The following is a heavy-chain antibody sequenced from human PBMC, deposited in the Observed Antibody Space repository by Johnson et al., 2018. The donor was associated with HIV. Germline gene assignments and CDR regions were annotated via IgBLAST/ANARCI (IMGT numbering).Heavy chain of an antibody. D-gene: IGHD3-22*01. CDR2: IDWNGGRQ. V-gene: IGHV3-20*04. Sequence: VQLVESGGGVVQPGGSLRLSCAASGFMFRSYGMHWVRQAPGKGLEWVSGIDWNGGRQGYVDSVKGRFTIARDNAKNSLYMEMNSLRAEDTALYYCARQHNYDSSGQGGGLDIWGQGTMVTVSS. J-gene: IGHJ3*02. CDR3: ARQHNYDSSGQGGGLDI. CDR1: GFMFRSYG.